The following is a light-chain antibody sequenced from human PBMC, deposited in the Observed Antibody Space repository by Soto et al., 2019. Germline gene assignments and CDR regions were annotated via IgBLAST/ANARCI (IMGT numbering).Light chain of an antibody. J-gene: IGLJ3*02. V-gene: IGLV2-8*01. Sequence: QSALTQPRSASGSPGQSVTISCTGTSSDVGGYNYVSWYQQHPGKAPKLIIYEVTKRPSGVPDRFSGSKSGNTASLTVSGLLAEDDADYYCSSHAGIINVVFGGGTKLTVL. CDR3: SSHAGIINVV. CDR1: SSDVGGYNY. CDR2: EVT.